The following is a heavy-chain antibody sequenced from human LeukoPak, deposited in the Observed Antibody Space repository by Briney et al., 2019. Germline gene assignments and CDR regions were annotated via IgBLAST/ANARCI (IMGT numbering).Heavy chain of an antibody. J-gene: IGHJ4*02. Sequence: EGSLRLSRAASGLTFSSYGMHQAHKAPGKGVGSVTVIWYDGSNKYYADSVKGRFTISRDNAKNSLYLQMNSLRDEDSAVYYCARDPHIAAAGTIFDYWGQGTLVTVSS. CDR3: ARDPHIAAAGTIFDY. V-gene: IGHV3-33*01. CDR1: GLTFSSYG. CDR2: IWYDGSNK. D-gene: IGHD6-13*01.